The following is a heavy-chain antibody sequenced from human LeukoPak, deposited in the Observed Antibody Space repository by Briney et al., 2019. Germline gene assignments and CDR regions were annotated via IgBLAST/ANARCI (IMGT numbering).Heavy chain of an antibody. J-gene: IGHJ5*02. CDR3: ARDTPYYVFWSGYYTGYVGWFDP. D-gene: IGHD3-3*01. V-gene: IGHV3-21*01. CDR2: ISSSSSYI. CDR1: GFTFSSYS. Sequence: GGSLRLSCAASGFTFSSYSMNWVRQAPGKGLEWVSSISSSSSYIYYADSVKGRFTISRDNAKNSLYLHMNSLRAEDTAVYYCARDTPYYVFWSGYYTGYVGWFDPWGQGTLVTVSS.